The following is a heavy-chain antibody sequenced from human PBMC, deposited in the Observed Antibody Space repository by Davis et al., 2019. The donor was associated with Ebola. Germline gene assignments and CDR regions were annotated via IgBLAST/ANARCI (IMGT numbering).Heavy chain of an antibody. V-gene: IGHV3-30*03. Sequence: PGGSLRLSCAASGFTFSSYGMHWVRQAPGKGLEWVAVISYDGSNKYYADSVKGRFTISRDNSKNTLYLQMNSLRAEDTAVYYCADGGDIVVVPAANTGYYGMDVWGQGTTVTVSS. J-gene: IGHJ6*02. D-gene: IGHD2-2*01. CDR2: ISYDGSNK. CDR3: ADGGDIVVVPAANTGYYGMDV. CDR1: GFTFSSYG.